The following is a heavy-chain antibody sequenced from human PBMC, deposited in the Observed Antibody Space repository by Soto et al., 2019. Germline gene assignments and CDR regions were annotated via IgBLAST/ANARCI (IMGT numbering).Heavy chain of an antibody. J-gene: IGHJ5*02. CDR3: AREAVVYASWWWFDP. CDR1: GYTFTSYA. CDR2: INAGNGNT. V-gene: IGHV1-3*01. Sequence: ASVKVSCKASGYTFTSYAMHWVRQAPGQRLEWMGWINAGNGNTKYSQKLQGRVTITRDTSASTAYMELSSLRSEDTAVYYCAREAVVYASWWWFDPWGKGTLVTVSS. D-gene: IGHD2-8*02.